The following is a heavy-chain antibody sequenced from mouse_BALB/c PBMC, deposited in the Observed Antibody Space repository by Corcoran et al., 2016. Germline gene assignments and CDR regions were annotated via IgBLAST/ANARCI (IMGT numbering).Heavy chain of an antibody. CDR2: IDPANGNT. V-gene: IGHV14-3*02. Sequence: EVQLQQSGAELVKPGASVKLSCTASGFNIKDTYMHWVKQRPEQGLEWIGRIDPANGNTKYDPKFQGKATITADTSSNTAYLQLSSLTSADTAVYYYARGDWYFDVWGAGTTVTVSS. CDR3: ARGDWYFDV. J-gene: IGHJ1*01. CDR1: GFNIKDTY.